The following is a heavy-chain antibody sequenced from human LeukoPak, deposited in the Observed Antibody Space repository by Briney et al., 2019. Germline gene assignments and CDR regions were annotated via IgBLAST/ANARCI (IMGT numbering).Heavy chain of an antibody. Sequence: SETLSLTCTVSGYSISSGYYWGWIRQPPGKGLEWIGSIYHSGSTYYNPSLKSRVTISVDTSKNQFSLKLSSVTAADTAVYYCARESLNYYDSSGPLFDYWGQGTLVTVSS. J-gene: IGHJ4*02. V-gene: IGHV4-38-2*02. CDR2: IYHSGST. CDR1: GYSISSGYY. CDR3: ARESLNYYDSSGPLFDY. D-gene: IGHD3-22*01.